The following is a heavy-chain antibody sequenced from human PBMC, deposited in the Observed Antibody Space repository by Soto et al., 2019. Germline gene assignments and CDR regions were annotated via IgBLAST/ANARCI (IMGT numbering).Heavy chain of an antibody. J-gene: IGHJ3*02. V-gene: IGHV3-23*01. CDR2: ISGSGGST. CDR3: AKVFRRWRVATIVFPPRGGAFDI. D-gene: IGHD5-12*01. Sequence: GGSLRLSCAASGFTFSSYAMSWVRQAPGKGLEWVSAISGSGGSTYYADSVKGRFTISRDNSKNTLYLQMNSLRAEDTAVYYCAKVFRRWRVATIVFPPRGGAFDIWGQGTMVTVSS. CDR1: GFTFSSYA.